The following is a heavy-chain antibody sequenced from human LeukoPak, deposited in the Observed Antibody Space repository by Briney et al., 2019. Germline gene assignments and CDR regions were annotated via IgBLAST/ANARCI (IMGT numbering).Heavy chain of an antibody. Sequence: PGGSLRLSCAASGFTFSSYAMSWFRQAPGKGLEWVSAISGSGGSTYYADSVKGRFTISRDNSKNTLYLQMNSLRAEDTAVYYCAKDPGGLWLLKTVNYYFDYWGHGTLATVYS. CDR1: GFTFSSYA. CDR2: ISGSGGST. V-gene: IGHV3-23*01. D-gene: IGHD5-18*01. J-gene: IGHJ4*01. CDR3: AKDPGGLWLLKTVNYYFDY.